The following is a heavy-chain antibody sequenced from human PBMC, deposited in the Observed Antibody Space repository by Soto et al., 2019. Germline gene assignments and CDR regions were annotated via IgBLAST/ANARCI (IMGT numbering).Heavy chain of an antibody. CDR1: GGSFSGYY. CDR2: INHSGST. V-gene: IGHV4-34*01. CDR3: ARGRAVRGVIVD. J-gene: IGHJ4*02. Sequence: PSATLSLTCSVYGGSFSGYYWSWIRQPPGKGLEWIGEINHSGSTNYNPSLKSRVTISVDTSKNQFSLKLSSVTAADTAVYYCARGRAVRGVIVDWGQGTLVTV. D-gene: IGHD3-10*01.